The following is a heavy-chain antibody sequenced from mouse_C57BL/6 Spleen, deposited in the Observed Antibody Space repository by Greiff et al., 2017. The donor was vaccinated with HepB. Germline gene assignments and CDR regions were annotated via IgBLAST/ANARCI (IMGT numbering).Heavy chain of an antibody. D-gene: IGHD1-1*02. CDR2: IHPNSGST. V-gene: IGHV1-64*01. CDR1: GYTFTSYW. J-gene: IGHJ4*01. CDR3: AREGGRGAMDY. Sequence: QVQLQQSGAELVKPGASVKLSCKASGYTFTSYWMHWVKQRPGQGLEWIGMIHPNSGSTNYNEKFKSKATLTVDKSSSTAYMQLSSLTSEDSAVYYCAREGGRGAMDYWGQGTSVTVSS.